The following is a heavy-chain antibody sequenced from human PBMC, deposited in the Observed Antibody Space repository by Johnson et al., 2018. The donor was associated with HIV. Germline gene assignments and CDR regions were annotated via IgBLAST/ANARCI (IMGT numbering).Heavy chain of an antibody. CDR1: GFTFDDYA. D-gene: IGHD3-3*01. CDR3: ERGARGDLEWLLSGHAFDI. CDR2: ISWNSGSI. Sequence: VQLVESGGGLVQPGRSLKLSCAASGFTFDDYAMHWVRQAPGKGLEWVSGISWNSGSIGYADSVKGRFTISRDNAKNSLYLQMNSLRAEDTAGYYCERGARGDLEWLLSGHAFDIWGQGTMVTVSS. J-gene: IGHJ3*02. V-gene: IGHV3-9*01.